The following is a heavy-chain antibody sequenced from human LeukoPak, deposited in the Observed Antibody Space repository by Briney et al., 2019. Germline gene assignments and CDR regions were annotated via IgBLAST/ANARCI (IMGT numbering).Heavy chain of an antibody. D-gene: IGHD3-10*01. J-gene: IGHJ4*02. CDR3: ARDFRGVRGVPYSFGY. CDR2: ISAYNGNT. V-gene: IGHV1-18*01. Sequence: ASVKVSCKASGYTFTSYGISWVRQAPGQGLEWMGWISAYNGNTNYAQKLQGRVTMTTDTSTSTAYMELRSLRSDDTAVYYCARDFRGVRGVPYSFGYWGQGTLVTVSS. CDR1: GYTFTSYG.